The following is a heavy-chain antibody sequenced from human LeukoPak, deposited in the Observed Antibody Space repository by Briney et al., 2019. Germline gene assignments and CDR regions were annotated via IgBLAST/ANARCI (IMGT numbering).Heavy chain of an antibody. CDR1: GGSISSGSYY. Sequence: SETLSLTCTVSGGSISSGSYYWSWIRQPAGKGLEWIGRIYTRGSTNYNPSLKSRITMSADTSKNQFSLRLTSVTAADTAVYYCARGEYYYDTSGFRSAFDIWGQGTMVTVSS. CDR2: IYTRGST. CDR3: ARGEYYYDTSGFRSAFDI. V-gene: IGHV4-61*02. J-gene: IGHJ3*02. D-gene: IGHD3-22*01.